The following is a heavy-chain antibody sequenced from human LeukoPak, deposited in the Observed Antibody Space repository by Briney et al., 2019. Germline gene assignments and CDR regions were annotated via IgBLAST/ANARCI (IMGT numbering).Heavy chain of an antibody. V-gene: IGHV4-4*02. CDR2: IYHSGST. Sequence: PSETLSLTCAVSGGSISSSNWWSWVRQPPGKGLEWIGEIYHSGSTNYNPSLKSRVTISVDTSKNQFSLKLSSVTAADTAVYYCARHSWGDYYYGMDVWGQGTTVTVSS. J-gene: IGHJ6*02. CDR1: GGSISSSNW. CDR3: ARHSWGDYYYGMDV. D-gene: IGHD7-27*01.